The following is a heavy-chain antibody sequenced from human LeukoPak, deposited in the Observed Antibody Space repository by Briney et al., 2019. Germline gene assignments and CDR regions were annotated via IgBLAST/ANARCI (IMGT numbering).Heavy chain of an antibody. J-gene: IGHJ5*02. V-gene: IGHV3-30*02. CDR1: GFTFNSYG. CDR2: IRYDGSNK. Sequence: GGYLRLSCAASGFTFNSYGMHWVRQAPGKGLEWVAFIRYDGSNKYYADSVKGRFTISRDNSKNTLYLQMNSLRAEDTAVYYCAKATYSSSPNWFDPWGQGTLVTVSS. CDR3: AKATYSSSPNWFDP. D-gene: IGHD6-6*01.